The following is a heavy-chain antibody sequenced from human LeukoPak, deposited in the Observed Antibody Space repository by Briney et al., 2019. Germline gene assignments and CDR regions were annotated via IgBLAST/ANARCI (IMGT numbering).Heavy chain of an antibody. CDR3: AKDSQDGYFDY. J-gene: IGHJ4*02. V-gene: IGHV3-7*01. Sequence: PGGSMRLSCVASGFTFTSYWMNWVRQVPGKGLEWAANINQGGSEEYYVDSVRGRFTVSRDNAKNSVFLQMNSLRAEDTAVYYCAKDSQDGYFDYWGQGTLVTVSS. CDR1: GFTFTSYW. CDR2: INQGGSEE. D-gene: IGHD5-24*01.